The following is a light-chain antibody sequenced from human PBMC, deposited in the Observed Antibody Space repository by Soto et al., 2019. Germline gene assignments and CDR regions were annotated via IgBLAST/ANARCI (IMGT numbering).Light chain of an antibody. J-gene: IGKJ1*01. V-gene: IGKV3-20*01. CDR1: PSVTNY. CDR2: GAF. Sequence: EIVLTHSQATLSFSPLEIAILSCSSSPSVTNYLAWYQQKPGQAPRLLIYGAFSRATGIPDRFSGSGSGTDFTLTISRLEPEDFAVYYCQKYDSSPWKFGQGTKVDIK. CDR3: QKYDSSPWK.